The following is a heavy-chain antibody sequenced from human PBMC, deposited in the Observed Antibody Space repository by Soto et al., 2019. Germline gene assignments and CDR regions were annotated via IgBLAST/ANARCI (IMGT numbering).Heavy chain of an antibody. CDR1: GGTFSSYA. Sequence: ASVKVSCKASGGTFSSYAISWVRQAPGQGLEWMGGIIPIFGTANYAQKFQGRVTITADESTSTAYMELSSLRSEDTAVYYCARSRQGYDFWSGYLYYTAYYFDYWGQGTLVTVSS. CDR2: IIPIFGTA. J-gene: IGHJ4*02. V-gene: IGHV1-69*13. CDR3: ARSRQGYDFWSGYLYYTAYYFDY. D-gene: IGHD3-3*01.